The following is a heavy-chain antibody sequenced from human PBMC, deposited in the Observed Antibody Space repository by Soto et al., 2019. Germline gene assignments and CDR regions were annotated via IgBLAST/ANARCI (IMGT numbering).Heavy chain of an antibody. J-gene: IGHJ6*03. CDR1: GYTFTSYD. V-gene: IGHV1-8*01. Sequence: QVHLVQPGAEVKRPGASVKVSCKASGYTFTSYDINWVRQATGQGLEWMGWMNPNSGNTGYAQKFHGRVTMTRNTSKSTAYMELSSLRSEDTAVYYCARPQTEYYDILTGYAPFPKYYYYIDVWGKGTTVTVSS. D-gene: IGHD3-9*01. CDR3: ARPQTEYYDILTGYAPFPKYYYYIDV. CDR2: MNPNSGNT.